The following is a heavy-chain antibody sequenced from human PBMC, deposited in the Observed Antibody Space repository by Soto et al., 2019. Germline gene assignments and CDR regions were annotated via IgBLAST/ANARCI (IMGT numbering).Heavy chain of an antibody. Sequence: PSETLSLTCAVSAGSISTTNWYVWVRQPPGMGLEWIGEIYHTGTTTYNPSLKSRVTMSVDTSKNQFSLRLSFATAADTAVYYCATSSGSAYGLDVWGPGATVTVSS. V-gene: IGHV4-4*02. CDR2: IYHTGTT. CDR1: AGSISTTNW. CDR3: ATSSGSAYGLDV. J-gene: IGHJ6*02. D-gene: IGHD3-10*01.